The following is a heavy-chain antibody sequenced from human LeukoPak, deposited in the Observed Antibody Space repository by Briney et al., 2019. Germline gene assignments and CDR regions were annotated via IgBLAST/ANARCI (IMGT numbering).Heavy chain of an antibody. Sequence: PGGSLRLSCAASGFSFSGYGMHWVRQAPGKGLEWVAFIRYDGSNEYYADSVKGRFTISRDKSKNTLSLQMNGLRVEDTAVYYCAKVRRAVVPAAREFDYWGQGTLVTVSS. D-gene: IGHD2-2*01. CDR2: IRYDGSNE. CDR3: AKVRRAVVPAAREFDY. CDR1: GFSFSGYG. V-gene: IGHV3-30*02. J-gene: IGHJ4*02.